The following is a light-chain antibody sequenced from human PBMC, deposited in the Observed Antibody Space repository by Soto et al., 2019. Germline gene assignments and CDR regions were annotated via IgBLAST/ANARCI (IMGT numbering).Light chain of an antibody. CDR3: QTWGSGIRVV. V-gene: IGLV4-69*01. J-gene: IGLJ2*01. Sequence: QPVLTQSPSASASLGASVKLTCTLSSGHSSYAIAWHQQQPEKGPRYLMKLNSDGSHRKGDGIPDRFSGSRSGAERYLTISSLQSEDEADYYCQTWGSGIRVVFGGGTKLTVL. CDR1: SGHSSYA. CDR2: LNSDGSH.